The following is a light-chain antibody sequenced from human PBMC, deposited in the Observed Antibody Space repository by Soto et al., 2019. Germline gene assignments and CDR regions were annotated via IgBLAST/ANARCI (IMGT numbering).Light chain of an antibody. CDR2: GAS. V-gene: IGKV3-20*01. Sequence: EIVLTQSPGTLSLSPGERATLSCRASQSVSSSYLAWYQQKPGQAPRLLIYGASSRAAGIPDRFSGRGSGTEFPLTISRLETEDFAVYYCQQYGSSPPWTFGQGTKVEIK. CDR1: QSVSSSY. CDR3: QQYGSSPPWT. J-gene: IGKJ1*01.